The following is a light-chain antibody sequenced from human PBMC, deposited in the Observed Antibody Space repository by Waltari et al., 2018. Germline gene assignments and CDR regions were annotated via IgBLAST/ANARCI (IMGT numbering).Light chain of an antibody. Sequence: QSALTQPRSVSGSPGQSVTISCTGTSSDVGGYDSVSWYQQHPGKAPKLMIYDVNKRPSGVPDRLSGSKSGNTAFLTISGLQCEDEADYYCCSFAGSPPYVFGTGTKVTVL. CDR2: DVN. V-gene: IGLV2-11*01. CDR3: CSFAGSPPYV. CDR1: SSDVGGYDS. J-gene: IGLJ1*01.